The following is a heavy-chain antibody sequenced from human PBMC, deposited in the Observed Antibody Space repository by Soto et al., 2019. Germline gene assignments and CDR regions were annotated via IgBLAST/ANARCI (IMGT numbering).Heavy chain of an antibody. J-gene: IGHJ4*02. Sequence: PSETLSLTCTVSGGSISNYYWSWIRQPPGKGLEWIGYSYYSGSTNYNPSLKSRVTISVDTSKNQFSVELSSVTAADTAVYFCARMSYYYDGSGYYMPGYFDYWGQRTLVTVSS. CDR3: ARMSYYYDGSGYYMPGYFDY. CDR2: SYYSGST. D-gene: IGHD3-22*01. CDR1: GGSISNYY. V-gene: IGHV4-59*01.